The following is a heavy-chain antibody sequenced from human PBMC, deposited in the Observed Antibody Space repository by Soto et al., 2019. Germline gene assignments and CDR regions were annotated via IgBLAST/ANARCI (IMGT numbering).Heavy chain of an antibody. CDR1: GFTFSTSW. CDR2: ISSDGSST. Sequence: EMQVVESGGGLVQRGGSLRLSCVASGFTFSTSWMTWVRQAPGKGLVWVARISSDGSSTRYADSVKGRFTISRDNAKNTLYLQMDSLRGDDTALYYCARLGVWSGAYYYMDVWGKGATCTVSS. CDR3: ARLGVWSGAYYYMDV. J-gene: IGHJ6*03. D-gene: IGHD3-3*01. V-gene: IGHV3-74*01.